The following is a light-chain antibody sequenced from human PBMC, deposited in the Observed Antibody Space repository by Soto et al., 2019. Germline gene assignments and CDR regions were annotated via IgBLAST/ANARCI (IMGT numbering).Light chain of an antibody. Sequence: EIELTQSLATLCLAPGGRATLSRRASQSVSSYLAWYQQKHGQALRLLIYDASSRATGIPSTFSGSGSGTVFTLTISSLEPEDFAFYYCLQRSNLHPLLSVGGGTNVDSK. V-gene: IGKV3-11*01. J-gene: IGKJ4*01. CDR3: LQRSNLHPLLS. CDR2: DAS. CDR1: QSVSSY.